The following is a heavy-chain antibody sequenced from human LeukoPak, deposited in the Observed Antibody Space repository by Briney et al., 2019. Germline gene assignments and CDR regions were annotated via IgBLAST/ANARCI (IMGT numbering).Heavy chain of an antibody. CDR1: GGSISSSSYY. J-gene: IGHJ4*02. D-gene: IGHD2-2*01. Sequence: MSSEALSLTCTVSGGSISSSSYYWGWIRQPPGKGLEWIGSIYYSGSTYYNPSLKSRVTISVDTSKNQFSLKLSSVTAADTAVYYCASGTPRYCSSTSCPGLLDYWGQGTLVTVSS. CDR2: IYYSGST. CDR3: ASGTPRYCSSTSCPGLLDY. V-gene: IGHV4-39*01.